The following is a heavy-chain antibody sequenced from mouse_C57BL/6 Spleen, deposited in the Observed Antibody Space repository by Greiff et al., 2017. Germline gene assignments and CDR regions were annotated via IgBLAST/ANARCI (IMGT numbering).Heavy chain of an antibody. CDR2: FNPYSGYT. V-gene: IGHV1-7*01. J-gene: IGHJ2*01. CDR1: GYTFTTYR. D-gene: IGHD1-1*01. Sequence: VQLQQSGAELAKPGASVKLSCKASGYTFTTYRMHWVKQRPGQGLEWIGNFNPYSGYTKYNEKFKGKATLTAEKSSSTAYMELSRLTYEDSAVYYCARGGYGSNYGDYWGQGTTRTVSS. CDR3: ARGGYGSNYGDY.